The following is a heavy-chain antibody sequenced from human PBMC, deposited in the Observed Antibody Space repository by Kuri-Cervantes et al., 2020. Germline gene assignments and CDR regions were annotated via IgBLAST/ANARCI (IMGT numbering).Heavy chain of an antibody. D-gene: IGHD6-13*01. J-gene: IGHJ6*02. V-gene: IGHV3-13*01. CDR3: ARRIAAAGIYYYGMDV. Sequence: GESLRLSCAASVFTFGSYDMHWVRQATGKGLEWVSAIGTAGDTYYPGSVKGRFTISRENAKNSLYLQMNSLRAGDTAVYYCARRIAAAGIYYYGMDVWGQGTTVTVSS. CDR1: VFTFGSYD. CDR2: IGTAGDT.